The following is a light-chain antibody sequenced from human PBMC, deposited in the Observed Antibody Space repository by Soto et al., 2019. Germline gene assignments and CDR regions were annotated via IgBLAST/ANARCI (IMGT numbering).Light chain of an antibody. V-gene: IGKV1-12*01. CDR1: QGISSW. CDR3: QQPNSSPLLT. Sequence: DIQMTQSPSSVSASVGDRVTITCRASQGISSWLAWYQQKPGKAPKLLIYGASSLQSGVPSRFSGSGSGTVFPLPISSLQPEVFATYFCQQPNSSPLLTFGGGTKGEIK. CDR2: GAS. J-gene: IGKJ4*01.